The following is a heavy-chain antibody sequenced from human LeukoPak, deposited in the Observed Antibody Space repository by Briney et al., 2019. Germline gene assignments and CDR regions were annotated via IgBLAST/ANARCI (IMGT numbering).Heavy chain of an antibody. V-gene: IGHV4-59*01. D-gene: IGHD3-3*01. J-gene: IGHJ4*02. CDR3: ARGATYYDFWSGYTRNLYYFDY. Sequence: SETLSLTCTVSGGSISSYYWSWIRQPPGKGLEWFGYIYYSGSTNYNPSLKSRVTISVDTSKNQFSLKLSSVTAADTAVYYCARGATYYDFWSGYTRNLYYFDYWAREPWSPSPQ. CDR2: IYYSGST. CDR1: GGSISSYY.